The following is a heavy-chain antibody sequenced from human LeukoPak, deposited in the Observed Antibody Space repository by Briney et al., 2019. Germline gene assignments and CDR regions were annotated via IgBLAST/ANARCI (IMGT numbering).Heavy chain of an antibody. CDR2: IKQDGGEK. CDR3: AKRADYSDTSGYYPPFFDY. CDR1: GFTFSSYW. Sequence: GGSLRLSCAGSGFTFSSYWMSWVRQAPGKGLEWVANIKQDGGEKHYVDSVKGRFTISRDNSKNTLFLQMNSLRAEDTAVYYCAKRADYSDTSGYYPPFFDYWGQGTLVTVSS. V-gene: IGHV3-7*01. J-gene: IGHJ4*02. D-gene: IGHD3-22*01.